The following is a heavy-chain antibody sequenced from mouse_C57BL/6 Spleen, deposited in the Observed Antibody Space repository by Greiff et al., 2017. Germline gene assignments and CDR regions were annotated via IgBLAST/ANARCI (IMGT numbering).Heavy chain of an antibody. Sequence: QVQLQQSGAELVRPGTSVKVSCKASGYAFTNYLIEWVKQRPGQGLEWIGVINPGSGGTNYNEKFKGKATLTAGKSSSTAYMQLSSLTAEDSGVYFCSRGDEPLDYWGQGTTLTVSS. V-gene: IGHV1-54*01. CDR1: GYAFTNYL. CDR3: SRGDEPLDY. CDR2: INPGSGGT. J-gene: IGHJ2*01. D-gene: IGHD6-1*01.